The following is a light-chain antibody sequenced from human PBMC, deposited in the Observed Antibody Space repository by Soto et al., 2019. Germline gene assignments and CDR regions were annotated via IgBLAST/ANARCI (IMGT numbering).Light chain of an antibody. CDR1: QTIFSSFNNKAY. J-gene: IGKJ2*01. V-gene: IGKV4-1*01. CDR2: WAS. Sequence: IVMTQSPDSLAVSLGEGATITCKSGQTIFSSFNNKAYLAWYQQKRGQSPKLLIYWASSRQAGVPDRFTGSCSGTDFTLTISRLQAEDAAVYYCQQYYSSPFTFGQGTKVEIK. CDR3: QQYYSSPFT.